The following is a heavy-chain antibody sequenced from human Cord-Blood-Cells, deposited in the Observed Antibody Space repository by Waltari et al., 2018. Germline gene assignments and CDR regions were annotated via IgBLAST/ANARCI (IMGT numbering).Heavy chain of an antibody. Sequence: QVQLVQSGAEVKKPGASVKVSCKASGYTFTSYAMHWVRQAPGQRLEWMGWINAGNGNTKYSQKFQGRVTITRDTSASTAYTELSSLRSEDTAVYYCARAPPYSSGWYWFDPWGQGTLVTVSS. CDR2: INAGNGNT. CDR3: ARAPPYSSGWYWFDP. D-gene: IGHD6-19*01. J-gene: IGHJ5*02. V-gene: IGHV1-3*01. CDR1: GYTFTSYA.